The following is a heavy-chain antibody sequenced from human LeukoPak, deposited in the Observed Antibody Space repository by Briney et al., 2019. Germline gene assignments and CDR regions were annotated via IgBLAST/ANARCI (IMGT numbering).Heavy chain of an antibody. CDR3: ARDVRYYYGSGSYYKRGMDV. J-gene: IGHJ6*01. CDR1: GGSFSGYY. D-gene: IGHD3-10*01. V-gene: IGHV4-34*01. CDR2: INHSGST. Sequence: SETLSLTCAVYGGSFSGYYWSWIRQPPGKGLEWIGEINHSGSTNYKPSLKSRVTISVDTSKNQFSLKLSSVTAADTAVYYCARDVRYYYGSGSYYKRGMDVW.